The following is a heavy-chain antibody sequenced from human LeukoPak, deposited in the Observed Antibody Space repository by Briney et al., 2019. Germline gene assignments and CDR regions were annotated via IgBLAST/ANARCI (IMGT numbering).Heavy chain of an antibody. CDR2: ISAYNGNT. V-gene: IGHV1-18*01. CDR3: ARGGVTYYYDSSGYSRFDY. J-gene: IGHJ4*02. D-gene: IGHD3-22*01. CDR1: GYTFTSYG. Sequence: ASVKVSCKASGYTFTSYGISWVRQAPGQGLEWMGWISAYNGNTNYAQKLQGRVTMITDTSTSTAYMELRSLRSDDTAVYYCARGGVTYYYDSSGYSRFDYWGQGTLVTVSS.